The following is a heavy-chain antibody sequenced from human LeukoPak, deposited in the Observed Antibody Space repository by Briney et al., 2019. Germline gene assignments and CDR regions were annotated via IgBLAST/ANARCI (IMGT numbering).Heavy chain of an antibody. CDR1: GYTFTGYY. D-gene: IGHD3-16*01. CDR3: ARGPITFYAFDI. CDR2: INPNSGGT. J-gene: IGHJ3*02. V-gene: IGHV1-2*02. Sequence: ASVKVSCKASGYTFTGYYMHWVRQAPGQGLERMGWINPNSGGTNYAQKFQGRVTMTRDTSISTAYMELSRLRSDDTAVYYCARGPITFYAFDIWGQGTMVTVSS.